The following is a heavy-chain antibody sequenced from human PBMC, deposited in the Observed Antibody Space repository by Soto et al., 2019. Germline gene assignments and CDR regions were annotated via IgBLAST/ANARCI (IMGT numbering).Heavy chain of an antibody. Sequence: EVQLVESGGGLVQPGGSLRLSCAASGFTFTDYWMSWVRQAPGKGLEWVANLNQDGSEKNCVDSVKGRFTISRDNAKSSVYLQLNSLRDEDTAVYYCARDKFTGTYYVKGVTYLFDYWGQGALVTVSS. CDR3: ARDKFTGTYYVKGVTYLFDY. D-gene: IGHD1-26*01. CDR1: GFTFTDYW. J-gene: IGHJ4*02. V-gene: IGHV3-7*03. CDR2: LNQDGSEK.